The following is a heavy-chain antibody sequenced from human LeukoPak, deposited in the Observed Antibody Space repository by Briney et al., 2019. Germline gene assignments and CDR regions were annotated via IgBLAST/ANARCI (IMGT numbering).Heavy chain of an antibody. V-gene: IGHV3-7*01. CDR1: GFMFSTYW. Sequence: GGSLRLSCGASGFMFSTYWMSWVRQAPGKGLEWVANIKEDGSEKYYVDFVKGRFTISRDDFRKSLYLYMDSLRAEDTAVYYCARDALWFGESLRGYYYMDVWGKGTTVTVSS. CDR2: IKEDGSEK. D-gene: IGHD3-10*01. CDR3: ARDALWFGESLRGYYYMDV. J-gene: IGHJ6*03.